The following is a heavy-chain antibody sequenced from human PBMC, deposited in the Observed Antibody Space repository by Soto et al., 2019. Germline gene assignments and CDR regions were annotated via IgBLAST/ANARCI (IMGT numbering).Heavy chain of an antibody. CDR2: ISSSGSTI. J-gene: IGHJ6*02. V-gene: IGHV3-48*03. CDR1: GFTFSSYE. CDR3: ARDNAPSIFDWRRYYYGMEV. Sequence: PGGSLRLFCAASGFTFSSYEMNWVRQAPGKGLEWVSYISSSGSTIYYADYVKGRFTISRDNAKNSLYLQMNSLRAEDTAVYYFARDNAPSIFDWRRYYYGMEVWGQGTTVTVSS. D-gene: IGHD3-3*02.